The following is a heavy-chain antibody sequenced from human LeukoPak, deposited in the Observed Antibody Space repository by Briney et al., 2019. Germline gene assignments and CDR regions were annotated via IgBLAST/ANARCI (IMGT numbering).Heavy chain of an antibody. CDR2: ISSNGGNT. Sequence: GGSLRLSCSASGFTFSTYAIHWVRQAPGKGLEYVSGISSNGGNTYNADSVKGRFTISRDNSKNTVNLQMSSLRAEDTAAYYCVKRSGLYFDYWGQGILVTVSS. D-gene: IGHD1-26*01. CDR3: VKRSGLYFDY. CDR1: GFTFSTYA. V-gene: IGHV3-64D*09. J-gene: IGHJ4*02.